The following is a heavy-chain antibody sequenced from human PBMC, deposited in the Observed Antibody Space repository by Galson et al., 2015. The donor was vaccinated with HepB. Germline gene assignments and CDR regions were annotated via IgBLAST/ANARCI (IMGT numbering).Heavy chain of an antibody. CDR1: GYTFTSYA. V-gene: IGHV1-3*01. CDR2: INAGNGNT. CDR3: ARSPCPLWFRELSGYYYYYMDV. J-gene: IGHJ6*03. Sequence: SVKVSCKASGYTFTSYAMHWVRQAPGQRLEWMGWINAGNGNTKYSQKFQGRVTITRDTSASTAYMELSSLRSEDTAVYYCARSPCPLWFRELSGYYYYYMDVWGKGTTVTVSS. D-gene: IGHD3-10*01.